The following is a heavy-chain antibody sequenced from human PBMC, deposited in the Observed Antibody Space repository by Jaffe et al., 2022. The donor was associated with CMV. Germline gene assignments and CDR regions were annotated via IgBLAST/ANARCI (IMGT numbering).Heavy chain of an antibody. CDR2: ISSSGSTI. CDR1: GFTFSSYE. V-gene: IGHV3-48*03. CDR3: ARVISVGWGRGYFDY. Sequence: EVQLVESGGGLVQPGGSLRLSCAASGFTFSSYEMNWVRQAPGKGLEWVSYISSSGSTIYYADSVKGRFTISRDNAKNSLYLQMNSLRAEDTAVYYCARVISVGWGRGYFDYWGQGTLVTVSS. J-gene: IGHJ4*02. D-gene: IGHD7-27*01.